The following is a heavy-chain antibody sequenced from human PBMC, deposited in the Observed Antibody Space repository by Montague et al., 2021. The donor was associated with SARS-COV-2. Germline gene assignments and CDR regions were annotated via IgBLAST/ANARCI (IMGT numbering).Heavy chain of an antibody. CDR1: GGFISSSSNY. CDR3: ARLVWFGELSSENWFDP. Sequence: SETLSLTCTVSGGFISSSSNYWGWIRQPPGKGLEWIGSIYYSGSTYYXXXLESRVTISVDTSENQFSLKLNSVTAADTAVYYCARLVWFGELSSENWFDPWGQGTLVTVSS. J-gene: IGHJ5*02. CDR2: IYYSGST. V-gene: IGHV4-39*01. D-gene: IGHD3-10*01.